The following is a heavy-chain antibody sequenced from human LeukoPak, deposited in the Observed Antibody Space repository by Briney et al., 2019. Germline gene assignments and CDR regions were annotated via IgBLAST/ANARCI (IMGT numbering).Heavy chain of an antibody. V-gene: IGHV2-70*11. Sequence: SGPTLVNPTQTLTLTCTFSGFSLSTSGMCVSWIRQPPGKALEWLARIDWDDDKYYSTSLKTRLTISKDTSKNQVVLTMTNMDPVDTATYYCARGYSSSWYAWGLDYWGQGTLVTVSS. CDR2: IDWDDDK. D-gene: IGHD6-13*01. CDR1: GFSLSTSGMC. CDR3: ARGYSSSWYAWGLDY. J-gene: IGHJ4*02.